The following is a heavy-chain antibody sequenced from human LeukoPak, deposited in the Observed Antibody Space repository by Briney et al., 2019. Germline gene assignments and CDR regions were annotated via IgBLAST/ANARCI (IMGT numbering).Heavy chain of an antibody. CDR2: ISTYNGNT. CDR1: GYTFTSYG. Sequence: VASVKVSCKASGYTFTSYGIPWVRQAPGQGLEWMGWISTYNGNTNYAQNLQGRVTMTTDTSTSTAYMELRSLRSDDTAAYYCARGGRLGELFSPDYWGQGTLVTVSS. J-gene: IGHJ4*02. CDR3: ARGGRLGELFSPDY. D-gene: IGHD3-16*01. V-gene: IGHV1-18*04.